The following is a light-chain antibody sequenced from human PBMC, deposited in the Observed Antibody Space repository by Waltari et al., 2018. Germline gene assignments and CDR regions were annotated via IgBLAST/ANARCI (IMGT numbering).Light chain of an antibody. J-gene: IGKJ1*01. CDR3: MQRIEFPWT. Sequence: DIVMTQTPLSLPVTPGEPAAISCRSSQSLLARDDGNTYLDWYLQKPGQSPQLLIYPLSYRASGVPERFSGSGSGTDFTLKISRLEAEDVGVYYCMQRIEFPWTFGQGTKVEIK. CDR1: QSLLARDDGNTY. V-gene: IGKV2-40*01. CDR2: PLS.